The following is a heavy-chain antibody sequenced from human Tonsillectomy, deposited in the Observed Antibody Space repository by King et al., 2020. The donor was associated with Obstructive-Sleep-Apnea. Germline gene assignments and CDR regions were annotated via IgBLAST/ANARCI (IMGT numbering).Heavy chain of an antibody. CDR3: AKALSSWDY. J-gene: IGHJ4*02. Sequence: QLVQSGGGVVQPGRSLRLSCAASGFTFSSYGMHWVRQAPGKGLEWVAFRRYVGSSKYYADSVKGRFTISRDNSKNTLYLQMNSLRTEDTAVYYCAKALSSWDYWGQGTLVTVSS. CDR1: GFTFSSYG. D-gene: IGHD6-13*01. CDR2: RRYVGSSK. V-gene: IGHV3-30*02.